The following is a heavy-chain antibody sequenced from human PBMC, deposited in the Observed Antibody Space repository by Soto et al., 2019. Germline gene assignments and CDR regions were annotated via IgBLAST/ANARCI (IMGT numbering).Heavy chain of an antibody. V-gene: IGHV4-31*03. Sequence: QVQLQESGPGLVKPSQTLSLTCTVSGGSISSGGYFWSWIRQHPKKGLEWIGYISSKGITYYNPSLEIRFIISWDTSKNQFSLMLPSVTAADTAVYYCASLKDYYFHFWGQGTLVTVSS. CDR1: GGSISSGGYF. J-gene: IGHJ4*02. CDR2: ISSKGIT. CDR3: ASLKDYYFHF.